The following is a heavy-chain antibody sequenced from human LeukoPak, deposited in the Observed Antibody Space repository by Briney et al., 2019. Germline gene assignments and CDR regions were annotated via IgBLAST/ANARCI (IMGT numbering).Heavy chain of an antibody. V-gene: IGHV3-66*01. CDR1: GFTVSRNY. D-gene: IGHD3-9*01. CDR3: ARGGLRYFDWLQNDAFDI. CDR2: IYSGGGT. Sequence: PGGSLRLSCAAPGFTVSRNYMSWVRQAPGKGLEWVCLIYSGGGTHYADSVKGRFTISRDSSKNTLYLQMNSLRAEDTAVYYCARGGLRYFDWLQNDAFDIWGQGTMVTVSS. J-gene: IGHJ3*02.